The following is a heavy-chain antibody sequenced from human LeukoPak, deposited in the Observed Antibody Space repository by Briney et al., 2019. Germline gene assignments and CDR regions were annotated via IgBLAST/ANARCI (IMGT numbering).Heavy chain of an antibody. CDR2: ISSSSSTT. CDR1: GFTFSSYS. V-gene: IGHV3-48*04. D-gene: IGHD3-22*01. Sequence: GGSLRLSCAASGFTFSSYSMNWVRQAPGKGLEWVSYISSSSSTTYADSVKGRFTISRDNAKDSLYLQMNSLRAEDTAVYYCARDFKSISYDSSGPDYWGQGTLVTVSS. CDR3: ARDFKSISYDSSGPDY. J-gene: IGHJ4*02.